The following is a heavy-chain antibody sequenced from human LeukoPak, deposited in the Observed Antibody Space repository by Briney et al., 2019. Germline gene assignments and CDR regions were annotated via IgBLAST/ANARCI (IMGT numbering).Heavy chain of an antibody. CDR1: GFTFSSYS. CDR3: ARDFKQQLVSFYYYGMDV. J-gene: IGHJ6*04. V-gene: IGHV3-21*01. D-gene: IGHD6-13*01. CDR2: ISSSSSYI. Sequence: PGGSLRLSCAASGFTFSSYSMNWVRQAPGKGLEWVSSISSSSSYIYYADSVKGRSTISRDNAKNSLYLQMNSLRAEDTAVHYCARDFKQQLVSFYYYGMDVWGKGTTVTVSS.